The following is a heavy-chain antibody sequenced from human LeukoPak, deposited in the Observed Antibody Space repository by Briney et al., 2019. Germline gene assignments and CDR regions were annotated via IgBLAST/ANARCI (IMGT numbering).Heavy chain of an antibody. CDR2: FDPKDGET. CDR3: ATVLRTFDSSGYYYYFDY. CDR1: GYTLTELS. Sequence: ASVKVSCTVSGYTLTELSMHWVRQAPGKGLEWMGGFDPKDGETIYAQKFQGRVTMTEDTSTDTAYMELSSLRSEDTAVYYCATVLRTFDSSGYYYYFDYWGQGTLVTVSS. V-gene: IGHV1-24*01. D-gene: IGHD3-22*01. J-gene: IGHJ4*02.